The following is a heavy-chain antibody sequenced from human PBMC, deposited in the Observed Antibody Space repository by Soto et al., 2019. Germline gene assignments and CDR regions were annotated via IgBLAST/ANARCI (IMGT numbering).Heavy chain of an antibody. CDR2: INHSGST. CDR1: GGSFSGYY. CDR3: ARRGSNSWSSFDY. D-gene: IGHD6-13*01. Sequence: SETLSLTYAVYGGSFSGYYWSWIRQPPGKGLEWIGEINHSGSTYSNPSLKSRVSISVDTSKNQFTLNLSSVTAADTAVHYCARRGSNSWSSFDYWGQGTQVTVSS. V-gene: IGHV4-34*01. J-gene: IGHJ4*02.